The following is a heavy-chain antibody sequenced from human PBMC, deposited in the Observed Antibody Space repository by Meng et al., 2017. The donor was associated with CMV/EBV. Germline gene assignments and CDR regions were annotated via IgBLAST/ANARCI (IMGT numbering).Heavy chain of an antibody. Sequence: AASGFNFSSYGMHWVRQAPGKGLEWVAFIRYDGSNKYYADSVKGRFTISRDNSKNTLYLQMNSLRAEDTAVYYCAKSIYDSSPFDYWGQGTLVTVSS. CDR1: GFNFSSYG. CDR2: IRYDGSNK. CDR3: AKSIYDSSPFDY. D-gene: IGHD3-22*01. J-gene: IGHJ4*02. V-gene: IGHV3-30*02.